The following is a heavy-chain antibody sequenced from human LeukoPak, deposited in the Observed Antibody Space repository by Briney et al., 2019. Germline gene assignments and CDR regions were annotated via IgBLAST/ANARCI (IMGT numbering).Heavy chain of an antibody. CDR2: INHSGST. CDR3: ARGQRGLWFGSDYLDY. V-gene: IGHV4-34*01. D-gene: IGHD3-10*01. J-gene: IGHJ4*02. CDR1: GGSFSGYY. Sequence: PSETLSLTCAVYGGSFSGYYWSWIRQPPGKGLEWIGEINHSGSTNYNPSLKSRVAISVDTSKNQFSLKLSSVTAADTAVYYCARGQRGLWFGSDYLDYWGQGTLVTVSS.